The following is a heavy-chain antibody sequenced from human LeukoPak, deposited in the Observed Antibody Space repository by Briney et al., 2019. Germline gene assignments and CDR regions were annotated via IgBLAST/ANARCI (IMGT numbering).Heavy chain of an antibody. CDR2: MNPNSGNT. V-gene: IGHV1-8*02. CDR1: GYTFTSYG. D-gene: IGHD3-10*01. CDR3: ARGDGFRDPIGDY. Sequence: ASVKVSCKASGYTFTSYGISWVRQAPGQGLEWMGWMNPNSGNTGYAQKFQGRVTMTRNTSISTAYMELSSLRSEDTAVYYCARGDGFRDPIGDYWGQGTLVTVSS. J-gene: IGHJ4*02.